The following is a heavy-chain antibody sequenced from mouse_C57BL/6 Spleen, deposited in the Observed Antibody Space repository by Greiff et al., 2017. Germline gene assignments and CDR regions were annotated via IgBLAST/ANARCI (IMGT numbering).Heavy chain of an antibody. J-gene: IGHJ4*01. CDR2: IDPSDSYT. D-gene: IGHD2-3*01. Sequence: QVQLKQPGAELVMPGASVKLSCKASGYTFTSYWMHWVKQRPGQGLEWIGEIDPSDSYTNYNQKFKGKSTLTVDKSSSTAYMQLSSLTSEDSAVYYCARRGYDGNPHYYAMDYWGQGTSVTVSS. V-gene: IGHV1-69*01. CDR3: ARRGYDGNPHYYAMDY. CDR1: GYTFTSYW.